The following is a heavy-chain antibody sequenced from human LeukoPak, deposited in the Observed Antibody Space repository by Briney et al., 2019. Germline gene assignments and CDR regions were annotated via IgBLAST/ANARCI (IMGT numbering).Heavy chain of an antibody. J-gene: IGHJ4*02. CDR1: GFTVSSNY. Sequence: GGSLRLSCAASGFTVSSNYMSWVRQAPGKGLEWVSVIYSGGSTYYADSVKGRFTISRDNSKNTLYLQMNSLRAGDTAIYYCAKDRRLASFDYGGQGTLVTVSS. V-gene: IGHV3-66*01. CDR2: IYSGGST. CDR3: AKDRRLASFDY. D-gene: IGHD6-25*01.